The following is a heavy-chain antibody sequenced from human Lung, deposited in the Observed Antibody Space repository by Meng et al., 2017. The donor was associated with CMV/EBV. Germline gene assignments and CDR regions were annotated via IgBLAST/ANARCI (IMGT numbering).Heavy chain of an antibody. CDR3: ARSGSGRVSPFNY. CDR2: ISYTSHYI. CDR1: GFTFSSFP. V-gene: IGHV3-21*01. D-gene: IGHD3-3*01. J-gene: IGHJ4*02. Sequence: GESLKISCAASGFTFSSFPMNWVRQAPGKGLEWVSSISYTSHYIYYADTLKGRFTISRDNARNSLYLPMHSLSAADTAVYYCARSGSGRVSPFNYWGQGTLVTVSS.